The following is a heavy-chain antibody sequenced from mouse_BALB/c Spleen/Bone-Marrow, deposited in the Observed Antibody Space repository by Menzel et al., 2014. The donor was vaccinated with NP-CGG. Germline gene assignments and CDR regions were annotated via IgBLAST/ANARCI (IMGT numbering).Heavy chain of an antibody. Sequence: HVQLQQSGAELVKPGASVKLSCKASGYTFTSYYMYWVKQRPGQGLEWFGEINPSNGGANFNEKFKNKATLTVDKSSSTAYMQLSSLTSEDSAVYYCSRGRRDALDYWGQRTSVTVSS. CDR2: INPSNGGA. CDR3: SRGRRDALDY. J-gene: IGHJ4*01. CDR1: GYTFTSYY. V-gene: IGHV1S16*01.